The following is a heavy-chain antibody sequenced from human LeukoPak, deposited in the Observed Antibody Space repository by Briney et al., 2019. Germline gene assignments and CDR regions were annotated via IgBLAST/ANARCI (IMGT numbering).Heavy chain of an antibody. CDR3: AKDKGGRLPGYHFDY. CDR1: GGSFSSCYF. J-gene: IGHJ4*02. Sequence: PSGTLTLSCTVSGGSFSSCYFYGWRHPPPGRGLEWIWSIYYNDNTYYNPSLKSGVTISLDTSKNQFSLKLTSVTGADTAVYFCAKDKGGRLPGYHFDYWGQGTLVTVSS. V-gene: IGHV4-39*07. CDR2: IYYNDNT. D-gene: IGHD1-26*01.